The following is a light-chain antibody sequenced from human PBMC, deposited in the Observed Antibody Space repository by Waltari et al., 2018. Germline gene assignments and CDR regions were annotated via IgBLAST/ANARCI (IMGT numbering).Light chain of an antibody. V-gene: IGKV4-1*01. CDR3: QQYYGIPYT. Sequence: DIVMTQSPDSLAVSLGERATINCKSSQSILSSSNNKNYLAWYQHKPGQPPKLLIYWTSTRESGVPDRFSGSGSGTDFTLTISSLQAEDVAVYYCQQYYGIPYTFGQGTKLEIK. CDR1: QSILSSSNNKNY. CDR2: WTS. J-gene: IGKJ2*01.